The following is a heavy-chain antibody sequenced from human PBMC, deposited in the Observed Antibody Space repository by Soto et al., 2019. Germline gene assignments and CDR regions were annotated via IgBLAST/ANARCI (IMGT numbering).Heavy chain of an antibody. CDR2: IYYSGST. CDR1: CGSISSGDYY. CDR3: ARDRGGTGNPSDP. Sequence: SETLSLTCTVSCGSISSGDYYWSWTRQPPGKGLEWIGYIYYSGSTYYNPSLKSRVTISVDTSKKQFSLKLSSVTAADTAVYYWARDRGGTGNPSDPRGKGTLVTVSS. J-gene: IGHJ5*02. V-gene: IGHV4-30-4*01. D-gene: IGHD1-1*01.